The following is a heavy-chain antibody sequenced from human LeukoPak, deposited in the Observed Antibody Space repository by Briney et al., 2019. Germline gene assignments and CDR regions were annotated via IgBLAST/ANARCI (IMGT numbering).Heavy chain of an antibody. Sequence: SETPSLTCTVSGDSVTSYYWSWIRQTPGKGLEWIGYISYNGRTDYGPSLKSRVTMSLDTSKNQFSLKLSSVTAADTGVYYCTRGSIAYYYMDVWGKGTTVTISS. J-gene: IGHJ6*03. V-gene: IGHV4-59*02. CDR2: ISYNGRT. CDR1: GDSVTSYY. CDR3: TRGSIAYYYMDV. D-gene: IGHD3-22*01.